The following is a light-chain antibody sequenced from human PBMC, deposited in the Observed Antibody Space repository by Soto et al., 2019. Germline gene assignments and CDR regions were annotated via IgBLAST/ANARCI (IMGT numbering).Light chain of an antibody. CDR1: QSLNIY. CDR2: DAS. V-gene: IGKV3-11*01. Sequence: EIVLTQSPATLSLSPGERATLSCRASQSLNIYLAWYQQKPGQAPRLLIYDASIRATGIPARFSGSGSGTDFTLTISSVEPEDSAVYYCQQRANWPTLTFGGGTKVEIK. CDR3: QQRANWPTLT. J-gene: IGKJ4*01.